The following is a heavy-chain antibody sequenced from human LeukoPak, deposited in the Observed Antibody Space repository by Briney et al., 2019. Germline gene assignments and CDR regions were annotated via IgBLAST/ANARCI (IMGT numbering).Heavy chain of an antibody. J-gene: IGHJ4*02. V-gene: IGHV4-31*03. D-gene: IGHD4-17*01. CDR1: GASISSGGYY. Sequence: SQTPSLTCTVSGASISSGGYYWTWIRQHPGKGLEWIGYIYYSGSTYYNPSLKTRVTMAIDTSKNQFSLKLSSVTAADTAVYYCASPPTYGDGLGYWGQGTLVTVSS. CDR3: ASPPTYGDGLGY. CDR2: IYYSGST.